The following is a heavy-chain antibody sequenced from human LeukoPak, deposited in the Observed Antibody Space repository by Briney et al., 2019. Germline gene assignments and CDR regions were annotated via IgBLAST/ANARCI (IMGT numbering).Heavy chain of an antibody. J-gene: IGHJ3*02. Sequence: GGSLRLSCAASGFTFSSYGMHWVRQAPGKGLEWVAFIRYDGSNKYYADSVKGRFTISRDNSKNTLYLQMNSLRAEDTAVYYCAKFPSRMRSSWTHAFDIWGQGTMVTVSS. CDR2: IRYDGSNK. D-gene: IGHD6-13*01. V-gene: IGHV3-30*02. CDR1: GFTFSSYG. CDR3: AKFPSRMRSSWTHAFDI.